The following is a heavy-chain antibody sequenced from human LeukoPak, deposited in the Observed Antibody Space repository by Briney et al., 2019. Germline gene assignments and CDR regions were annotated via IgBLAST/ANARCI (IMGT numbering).Heavy chain of an antibody. CDR1: GGSISSSSYY. D-gene: IGHD3-16*02. Sequence: SETLSLTCTVSGGSISSSSYYWGWIRQPPGKGLEWIGSIYYSGSTYYNPSLKSRVTISVDTSKNQFSLKLSSVTAADTAVYYCARLQNIMITFGGVIVAPKIDYWGQGTLVTVSS. CDR2: IYYSGST. V-gene: IGHV4-39*01. CDR3: ARLQNIMITFGGVIVAPKIDY. J-gene: IGHJ4*02.